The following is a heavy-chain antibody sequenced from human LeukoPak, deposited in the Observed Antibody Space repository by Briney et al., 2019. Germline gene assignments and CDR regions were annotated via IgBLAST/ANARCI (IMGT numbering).Heavy chain of an antibody. Sequence: PSETLSLTCTVSGGSISSSSYYWGWIRQPPGKGLKWIGSIYYSGTTYYNPSLKSRVTISVDTSKNQFSLKLSSVTAADTAVYYCARRRYGSGYNWFDPWGQGTLVTVSS. CDR2: IYYSGTT. CDR1: GGSISSSSYY. D-gene: IGHD3-10*01. J-gene: IGHJ5*02. CDR3: ARRRYGSGYNWFDP. V-gene: IGHV4-39*01.